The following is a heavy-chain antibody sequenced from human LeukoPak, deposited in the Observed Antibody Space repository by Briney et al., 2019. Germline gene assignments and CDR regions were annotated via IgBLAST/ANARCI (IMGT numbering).Heavy chain of an antibody. J-gene: IGHJ3*02. CDR2: IIPIFGTA. CDR1: GGTFSSYA. Sequence: GSSVKVSCKASGGTFSSYAISWVRQAPGQGLEWMGGIIPIFGTANYAQKFQGRVTITADKSTSTAYMELGSLRSEDTAVYYCARRRLMMTTVTYDAFDIWGQGTMVTVSS. V-gene: IGHV1-69*06. D-gene: IGHD4-17*01. CDR3: ARRRLMMTTVTYDAFDI.